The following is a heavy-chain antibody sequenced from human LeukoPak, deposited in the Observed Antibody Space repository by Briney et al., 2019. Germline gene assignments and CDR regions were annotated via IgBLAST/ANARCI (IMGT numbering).Heavy chain of an antibody. CDR1: GFTFRNYY. D-gene: IGHD1-1*01. J-gene: IGHJ4*02. V-gene: IGHV3-30-3*01. Sequence: GGSLRLSCAASGFTFRNYYMHWVRQAPGKGLEWVAVISLDGNNEYYADSVKGRFSLSRDNSMNTLYLQLNSLRTEDTAMYYCARGGSRHPSPEDYWGRGTLVTVSS. CDR3: ARGGSRHPSPEDY. CDR2: ISLDGNNE.